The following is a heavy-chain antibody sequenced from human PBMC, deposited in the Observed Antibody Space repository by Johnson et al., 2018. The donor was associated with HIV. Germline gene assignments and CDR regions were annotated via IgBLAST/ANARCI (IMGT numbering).Heavy chain of an antibody. CDR1: GFTFSSYA. J-gene: IGHJ3*02. CDR2: ISGSGGST. D-gene: IGHD4-23*01. V-gene: IGHV3-23*04. Sequence: VQLVESGGGLVQPGGSLRLSCAASGFTFSSYAMSWVRQAPGKGLEWVSAISGSGGSTYYVDSVKGRFTISRDNSKNTLYLQMNSLRAEDTAVYYWAKDFSRWVVTRGDAFDIWGQGTMVTASS. CDR3: AKDFSRWVVTRGDAFDI.